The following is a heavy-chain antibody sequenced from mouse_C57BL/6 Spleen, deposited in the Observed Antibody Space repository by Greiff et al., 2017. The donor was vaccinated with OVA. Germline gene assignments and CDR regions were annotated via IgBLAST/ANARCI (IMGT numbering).Heavy chain of an antibody. CDR1: GFTFSSYA. CDR2: ISSGGDYI. CDR3: TRDHYYGSSPYAMDY. D-gene: IGHD1-1*01. Sequence: DVQLVESGEGLVKPGGSLKLSCAASGFTFSSYAMSWVRQTPEKRLEWVAYISSGGDYIYYADTVKGRFTISRDNARNTLYLQMSSLKSEDTAMYYCTRDHYYGSSPYAMDYWGQGTSVTVSS. J-gene: IGHJ4*01. V-gene: IGHV5-9-1*02.